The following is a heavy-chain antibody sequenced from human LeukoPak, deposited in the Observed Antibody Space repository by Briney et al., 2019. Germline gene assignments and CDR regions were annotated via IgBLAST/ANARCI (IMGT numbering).Heavy chain of an antibody. V-gene: IGHV4-59*01. J-gene: IGHJ4*02. CDR1: GGSISSYY. CDR3: AGRDGWSGYYNDYFDY. Sequence: SETLSLTCTVSGGSISSYYWSCIRQPPGKGLEWIGYIYYSGSTNYNPSLKSRVTISVDTSKSQFSLKLSSVTAADTAVYYCAGRDGWSGYYNDYFDYWGQGTLVTVSS. D-gene: IGHD3-3*01. CDR2: IYYSGST.